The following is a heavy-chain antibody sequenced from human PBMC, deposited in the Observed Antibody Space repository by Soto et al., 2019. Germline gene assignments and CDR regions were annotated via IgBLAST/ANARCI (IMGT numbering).Heavy chain of an antibody. J-gene: IGHJ6*02. CDR3: AKGILSATIGPYAMDV. Sequence: GGSLRLSCEASGFAFRSYAMHWVRQAPGKGLEWVGVISYDGGNIYYADSVKGRFTISRDNSTNTLYVQVKSLRPEDTAVYYCAKGILSATIGPYAMDVWGQGTTVTVSS. CDR1: GFAFRSYA. CDR2: ISYDGGNI. V-gene: IGHV3-30*18. D-gene: IGHD3-16*01.